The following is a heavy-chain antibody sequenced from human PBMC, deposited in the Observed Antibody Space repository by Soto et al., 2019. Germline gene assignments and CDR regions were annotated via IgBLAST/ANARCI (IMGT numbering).Heavy chain of an antibody. J-gene: IGHJ6*02. D-gene: IGHD2-2*02. CDR2: TSYDGDKK. CDR1: GFTFDKFD. Sequence: QVQLVESGGGVVQPGRSLRLSCAASGFTFDKFDMHWVRQAPGRGLQWVAVTSYDGDKKYYAASVKGRFTISRDNSNNTLHLQMNNLRDDDTAVYYCVREGGVPSAIGQYDYGMDVWGQGTAVTVSS. V-gene: IGHV3-30-3*01. CDR3: VREGGVPSAIGQYDYGMDV.